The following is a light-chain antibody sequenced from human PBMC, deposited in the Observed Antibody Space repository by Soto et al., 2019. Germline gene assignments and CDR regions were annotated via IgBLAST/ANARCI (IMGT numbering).Light chain of an antibody. CDR1: SSNIGAGDY. J-gene: IGLJ3*02. CDR3: QSSDNSHSGSWV. CDR2: GSM. V-gene: IGLV1-40*01. Sequence: QSVLTQPPSVSGAPGQWVTISCTGSSSNIGAGDYVHWYQQHPGTAPKLLIYGSMNRPSGVPDRYSGSKSGTDASLSITVLRAEDEADDYCQSSDNSHSGSWVFGRGTKLTVL.